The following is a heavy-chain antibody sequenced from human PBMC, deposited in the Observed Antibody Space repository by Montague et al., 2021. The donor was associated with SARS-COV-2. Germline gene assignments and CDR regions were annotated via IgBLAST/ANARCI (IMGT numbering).Heavy chain of an antibody. CDR2: IYSSGST. Sequence: SETLSLTCTVSGASMSGSYWGWVRQPPGKGPEWIGNIYSSGSTHYNPSLKSRVTILVDTSKNQFSLKLSSVTAADTAVYYCARIGDGYNAPPGYWGQGTLVTVSS. CDR3: ARIGDGYNAPPGY. CDR1: GASMSGSY. J-gene: IGHJ4*02. V-gene: IGHV4-59*12. D-gene: IGHD5-24*01.